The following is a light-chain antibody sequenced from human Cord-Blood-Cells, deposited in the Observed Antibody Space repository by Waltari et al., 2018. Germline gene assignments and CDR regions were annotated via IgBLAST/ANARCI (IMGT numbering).Light chain of an antibody. CDR3: QQRSNWPPIT. J-gene: IGKJ5*01. V-gene: IGKV3-11*01. CDR1: QSVSSY. Sequence: EIVLTQSPATLSLSPGERATLSCRASQSVSSYLAWYQQKPGQAPRLLIYDASNRATGIPAGFSGSGSGTDFTLTISSLEPEDFAVYYGQQRSNWPPITFGQGTRLEIK. CDR2: DAS.